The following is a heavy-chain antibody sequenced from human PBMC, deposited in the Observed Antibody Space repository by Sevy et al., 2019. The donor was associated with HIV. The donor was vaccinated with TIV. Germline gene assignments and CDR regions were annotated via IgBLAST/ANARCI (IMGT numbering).Heavy chain of an antibody. V-gene: IGHV3-30-3*01. J-gene: IGHJ3*02. CDR3: ARDRRDEYSSSWYGEGAFDI. CDR2: ISYDGSNK. D-gene: IGHD6-13*01. CDR1: GFTFSSYA. Sequence: GGSLRLSCAASGFTFSSYAMHWVRQAPGKGLEWVAVISYDGSNKYYADSVKGRFTISRDNSKNTLYLQMNSLRAEDKAVYYCARDRRDEYSSSWYGEGAFDIWGQGTMVTVSS.